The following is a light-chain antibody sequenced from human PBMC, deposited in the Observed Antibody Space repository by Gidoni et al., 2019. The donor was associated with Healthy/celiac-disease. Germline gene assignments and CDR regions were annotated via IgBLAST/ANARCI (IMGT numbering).Light chain of an antibody. Sequence: EIVLTQSPATLSLSPGERATLSCRASQSVSSYLAWYQQQPGQAPRLLIYDASNRATGIPARFSGSGSGTDFTLTISSLEPEDFAVYYCQQRSNWPIFTFXPXTKVDIK. CDR3: QQRSNWPIFT. CDR2: DAS. J-gene: IGKJ3*01. CDR1: QSVSSY. V-gene: IGKV3-11*01.